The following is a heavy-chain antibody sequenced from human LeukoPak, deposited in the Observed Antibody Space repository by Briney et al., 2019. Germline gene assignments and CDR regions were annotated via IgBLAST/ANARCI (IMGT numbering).Heavy chain of an antibody. Sequence: PGGSLRLSCAASGLTFDDYAMHWVRPAPGKGLEWVSGIRWNSGSIGYADSVKGRFTISRDNAKNSLYLQMNSLRAEDTALYYCAKEGATVPTVLNYYYGMDVWGQGTTVTVSS. CDR2: IRWNSGSI. CDR3: AKEGATVPTVLNYYYGMDV. V-gene: IGHV3-9*01. J-gene: IGHJ6*02. CDR1: GLTFDDYA. D-gene: IGHD4-17*01.